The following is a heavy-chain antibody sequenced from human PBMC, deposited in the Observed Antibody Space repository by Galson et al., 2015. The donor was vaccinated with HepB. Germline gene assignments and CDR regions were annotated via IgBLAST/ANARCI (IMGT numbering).Heavy chain of an antibody. CDR1: GYTFTSYA. J-gene: IGHJ4*02. CDR2: INAGNGST. V-gene: IGHV1-3*01. CDR3: ARVRYYYDSSGIGY. Sequence: SVKVSCKASGYTFTSYAMHWVRQAPGQRLEWMGWINAGNGSTKYSQKFQGRVTITRDTSASTAYMELSSLRSEDTAVYYCARVRYYYDSSGIGYWGQGTLVTVSS. D-gene: IGHD3-22*01.